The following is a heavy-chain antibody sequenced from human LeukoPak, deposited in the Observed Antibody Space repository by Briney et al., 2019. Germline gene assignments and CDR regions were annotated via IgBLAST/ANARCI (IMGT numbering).Heavy chain of an antibody. CDR3: ARKGEGYGDYGDAFDI. CDR1: GGTFSSYA. V-gene: IGHV1-69*04. CDR2: IIPILGIA. Sequence: SVKVSCKAPGGTFSSYAISWVRQAPGQGLEWMGRIIPILGIANYAQKFQGRVTITADKSTSTAYMELSSLRSEDTAVYYCARKGEGYGDYGDAFDIWGQGTMVTVSS. D-gene: IGHD4-17*01. J-gene: IGHJ3*02.